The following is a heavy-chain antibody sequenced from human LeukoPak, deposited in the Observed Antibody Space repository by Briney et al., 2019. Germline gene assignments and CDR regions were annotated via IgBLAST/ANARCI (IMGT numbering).Heavy chain of an antibody. J-gene: IGHJ3*02. CDR3: ARVRVAAAGTRGNAFDI. CDR1: GFTFSSYE. V-gene: IGHV3-48*03. Sequence: PGGSLRLSCAASGFTFSSYEMNWVRQAPGKGLEWVSYISSSAGTTYYADSVKGRFTISRDNAKNSLYLQMNSLRAEDTAVYYCARVRVAAAGTRGNAFDIWGQGTMVTVSS. D-gene: IGHD6-13*01. CDR2: ISSSAGTT.